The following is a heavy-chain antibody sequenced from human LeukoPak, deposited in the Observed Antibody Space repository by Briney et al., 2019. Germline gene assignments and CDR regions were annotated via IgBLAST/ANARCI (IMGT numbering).Heavy chain of an antibody. CDR1: GFTFSSYA. V-gene: IGHV3-23*01. J-gene: IGHJ3*02. CDR2: ISGSGGST. D-gene: IGHD6-13*01. CDR3: AKVLGYTHDALDI. Sequence: PGGSLRLSCAASGFTFSSYAMSWVRQAPGKGLEWVSAISGSGGSTYYADSVKGRFTISRDNSKNMLYLQMNSLRAEDTAVYYCAKVLGYTHDALDIWGQGTMVTVSS.